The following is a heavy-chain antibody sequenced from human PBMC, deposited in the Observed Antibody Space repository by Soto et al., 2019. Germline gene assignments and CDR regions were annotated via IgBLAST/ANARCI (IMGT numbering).Heavy chain of an antibody. CDR1: GGTLSDYA. CDR3: AVAAVREILTEQSSGMAV. Sequence: QVQLVQSGAEVKHPGSSVKVSCKASGGTLSDYAVSWVRQSRGQGLEWMGGIMPTVDSANYAQKFQRRLTITADESTSTANMELSSRRSDDTAIYYCAVAAVREILTEQSSGMAVWGQGTTVTVSS. J-gene: IGHJ6*02. V-gene: IGHV1-69*01. D-gene: IGHD3-10*01. CDR2: IMPTVDSA.